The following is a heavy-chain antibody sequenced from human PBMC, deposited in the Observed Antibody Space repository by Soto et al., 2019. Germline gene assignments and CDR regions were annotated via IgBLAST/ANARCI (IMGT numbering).Heavy chain of an antibody. Sequence: PSETLSLTCAVYGGSFSGYYWSWIRQHPGKGLEWIGEINHSGSTNYNPSLKSRVTISVDTSKNQFSLKLSSVTAADTAVYYCARGLYGSGLNWFDPWDQGTLVPVSS. V-gene: IGHV4-34*01. J-gene: IGHJ5*02. CDR1: GGSFSGYY. CDR2: INHSGST. CDR3: ARGLYGSGLNWFDP. D-gene: IGHD3-10*01.